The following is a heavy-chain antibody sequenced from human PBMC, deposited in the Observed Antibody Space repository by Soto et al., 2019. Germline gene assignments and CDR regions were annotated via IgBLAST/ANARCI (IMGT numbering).Heavy chain of an antibody. CDR1: GGSISSYY. Sequence: SETLSLTCTVSGGSISSYYWSWIRQPPGKGLEWIGYIYYSGSTNYNPSLKSRVTISVDTSKNQFSLKLSSVTAADTAVYYCARAIGGTYGMDVWGQGTTVTVSS. CDR2: IYYSGST. CDR3: ARAIGGTYGMDV. D-gene: IGHD6-25*01. J-gene: IGHJ6*02. V-gene: IGHV4-59*01.